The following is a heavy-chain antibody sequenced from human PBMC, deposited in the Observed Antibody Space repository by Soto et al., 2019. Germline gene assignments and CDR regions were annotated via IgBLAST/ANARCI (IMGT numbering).Heavy chain of an antibody. CDR2: ISGYNGNT. CDR3: ARGYCSGGSCYTGWFDP. D-gene: IGHD2-15*01. J-gene: IGHJ5*02. CDR1: GYTFTSYG. Sequence: QVQLVQSGAEVKKPGASVRVSCKASGYTFTSYGISWVRHAPGQGLEWMGWISGYNGNTNYAQKLQGRVTMTKDTSTSTANMELRSLRSDDTAVYYCARGYCSGGSCYTGWFDPWFQGTLVTVSS. V-gene: IGHV1-18*01.